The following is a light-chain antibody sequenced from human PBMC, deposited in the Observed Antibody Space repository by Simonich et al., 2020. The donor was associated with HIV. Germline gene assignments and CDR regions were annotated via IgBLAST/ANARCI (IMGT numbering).Light chain of an antibody. CDR3: QSYDSRLSVV. CDR1: SSNIGAGYD. J-gene: IGLJ2*01. CDR2: GNS. Sequence: QSVLTQPPSVSGAPGQRVTISCTGSSSNIGAGYDVQWYQQLPGTAPKLPIYGNSNRPAGVPDRFSGSKSGTSASLAITGLQAEDVADYYCQSYDSRLSVVFGGGTKLTVL. V-gene: IGLV1-40*01.